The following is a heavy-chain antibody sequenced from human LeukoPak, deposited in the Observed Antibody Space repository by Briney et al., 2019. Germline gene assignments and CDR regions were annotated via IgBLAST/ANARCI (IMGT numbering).Heavy chain of an antibody. CDR2: IYYSGST. D-gene: IGHD3-3*01. J-gene: IGHJ4*02. Sequence: SETLSLTCTVSGGSISGYYWSWIRQPPGKGLEWIGYIYYSGSTNYNPSLKSRVTISVDTSKNQFSLKLSSVTAADTAVYYCARHEGDFWSGYIDYWGQGTLVTVSS. CDR3: ARHEGDFWSGYIDY. CDR1: GGSISGYY. V-gene: IGHV4-59*08.